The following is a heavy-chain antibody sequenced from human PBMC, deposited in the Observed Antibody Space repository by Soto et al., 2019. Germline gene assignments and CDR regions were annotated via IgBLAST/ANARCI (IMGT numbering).Heavy chain of an antibody. J-gene: IGHJ4*02. Sequence: PGGSLRLSCAASGFTFSSYEMNWVRQAPGKGLEWVSYISSSGSTIYYADSVKGRFTISRDNAKNSLYLQMNSLRAEDTAVYYCARDPKRYLIDYWGQGTLVTVSS. D-gene: IGHD1-1*01. CDR1: GFTFSSYE. CDR3: ARDPKRYLIDY. CDR2: ISSSGSTI. V-gene: IGHV3-48*03.